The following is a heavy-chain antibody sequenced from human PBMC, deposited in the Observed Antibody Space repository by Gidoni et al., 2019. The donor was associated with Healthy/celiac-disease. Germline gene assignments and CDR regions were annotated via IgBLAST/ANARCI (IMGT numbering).Heavy chain of an antibody. V-gene: IGHV3-21*01. CDR1: GFTFSSYS. Sequence: EVQLVESGGGLVKPGGSLRLSCAAFGFTFSSYSMNWVRQAPGKGLEWVSSISSSSSYIYYADSVKGRFTISRDNAKNSLYLQMNSLRAEDTAVYYCARLRAEYFDYWGQGTLVTVSS. J-gene: IGHJ4*02. CDR3: ARLRAEYFDY. CDR2: ISSSSSYI.